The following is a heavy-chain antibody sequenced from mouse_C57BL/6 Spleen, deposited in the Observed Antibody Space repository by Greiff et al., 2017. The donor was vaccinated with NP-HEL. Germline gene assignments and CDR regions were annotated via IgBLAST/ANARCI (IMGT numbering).Heavy chain of an antibody. Sequence: QLQQSGAELMKPGASVKLSCKATGYTFTGYWIEWVKQRPGHGLEWIGEILPGSGSTNYNEKFKGKATFTADTSSNTAYMQLSSLTTEDSAIDYCARGAGNPSFYYYAMDYWGQGTSVTVSS. CDR3: ARGAGNPSFYYYAMDY. V-gene: IGHV1-9*01. D-gene: IGHD3-3*01. J-gene: IGHJ4*01. CDR2: ILPGSGST. CDR1: GYTFTGYW.